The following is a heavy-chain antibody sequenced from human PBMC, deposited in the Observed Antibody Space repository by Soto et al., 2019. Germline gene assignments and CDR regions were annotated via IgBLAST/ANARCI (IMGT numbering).Heavy chain of an antibody. CDR2: VYYTGTT. V-gene: IGHV4-59*01. J-gene: IGHJ3*02. Sequence: QVQLQESGPGLVKPSETLSLTCTVSGGSLGSYFWTWIRQTPGKGLEWIGYVYYTGTTNYTPSLKSRLSLSLELSKSQFSLRLDSVTAADTGIYYCVREFQHTAAFDIWGQGRMVTVSS. CDR1: GGSLGSYF. CDR3: VREFQHTAAFDI.